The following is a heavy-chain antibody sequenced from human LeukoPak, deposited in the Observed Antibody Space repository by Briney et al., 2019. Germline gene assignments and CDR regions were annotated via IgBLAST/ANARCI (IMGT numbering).Heavy chain of an antibody. CDR1: GYTFTSYD. Sequence: GASVKVSCKASGYTFTSYDINWVRQATGQGLEWMGWMNPNSGNTGYAQKFQGRVTMTTDTSTSTVYMELRSLRSDDTAVYYCARDRYCSDSNSNCYGRYWFDSWGQGSLVTVSS. CDR2: MNPNSGNT. D-gene: IGHD2-15*01. V-gene: IGHV1-8*01. CDR3: ARDRYCSDSNSNCYGRYWFDS. J-gene: IGHJ5*01.